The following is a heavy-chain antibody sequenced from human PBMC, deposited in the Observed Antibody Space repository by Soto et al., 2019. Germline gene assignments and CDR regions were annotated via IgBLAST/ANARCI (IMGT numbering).Heavy chain of an antibody. J-gene: IGHJ5*02. V-gene: IGHV3-33*01. CDR2: IWYDGSNK. D-gene: IGHD6-19*01. CDR3: ARDSSGWYTRNNWFDP. CDR1: GFTFSSYG. Sequence: GGSLRLSCAASGFTFSSYGMHWVRQAPGKGLEWVAVIWYDGSNKYYADSVKGRFTISRDNSKNTLYLQMNSLRAEDTAVYYCARDSSGWYTRNNWFDPWGQGTLVTVSS.